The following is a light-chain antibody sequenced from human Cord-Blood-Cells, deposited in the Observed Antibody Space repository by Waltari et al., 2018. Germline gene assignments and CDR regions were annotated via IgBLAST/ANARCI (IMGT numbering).Light chain of an antibody. CDR2: DAS. J-gene: IGKJ1*01. CDR1: QSISSW. Sequence: DIQMTQSPSTLSASVGDRVTITCRASQSISSWLAWYQQKPGKAPKLLIYDASSLESGVPTRFGGRGAATDFTLTISSLQPDDFATYCCQQYNSYPWTFGRGTKVEIK. V-gene: IGKV1-5*01. CDR3: QQYNSYPWT.